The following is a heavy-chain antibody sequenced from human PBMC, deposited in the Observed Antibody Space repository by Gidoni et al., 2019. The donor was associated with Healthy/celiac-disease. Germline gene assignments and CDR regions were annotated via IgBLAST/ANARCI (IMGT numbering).Heavy chain of an antibody. D-gene: IGHD1-26*01. CDR2: ISSSSTYT. Sequence: EVQLVESGGGLVKPGGSLRLSCPASGFTFSSYTMNWVRQAPGKGLEWVSSISSSSTYTHYADSLKGRFTISRDNAKNSLYLQMNSLRAEDTAVYYCARDEEPFDYWGQGTLVTVSS. CDR3: ARDEEPFDY. CDR1: GFTFSSYT. J-gene: IGHJ4*02. V-gene: IGHV3-21*01.